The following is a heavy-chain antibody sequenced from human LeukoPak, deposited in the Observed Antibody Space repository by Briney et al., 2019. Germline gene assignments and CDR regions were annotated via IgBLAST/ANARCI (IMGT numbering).Heavy chain of an antibody. CDR2: IIGSGLTT. V-gene: IGHV3-23*01. J-gene: IGHJ4*02. CDR3: AKDLGPGPE. CDR1: GFTFSSYG. D-gene: IGHD1-14*01. Sequence: GGSLRLSCAASGFTFSSYGMSWVRQAPGKGLEWVSAIIGSGLTTYYADSVKGRFTISRDNSKNTLYLQMNSLRAEDTAVYYCAKDLGPGPEWSEGTLVTVSS.